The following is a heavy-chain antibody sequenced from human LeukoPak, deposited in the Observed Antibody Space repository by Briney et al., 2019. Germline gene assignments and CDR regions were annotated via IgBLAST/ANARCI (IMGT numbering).Heavy chain of an antibody. CDR1: GGSFSGYY. J-gene: IGHJ5*02. CDR2: INRSGST. V-gene: IGHV4-34*01. D-gene: IGHD5-18*01. Sequence: PSETLSLTCAVYGGSFSGYYWSWIRQPPGKGLEWIGEINRSGSTNYNPSLKSRVIISVDTSKNQFSLKLSSVTAADTAVYYCARVGRRGYRVNNWFDPWGQGTLVTVSS. CDR3: ARVGRRGYRVNNWFDP.